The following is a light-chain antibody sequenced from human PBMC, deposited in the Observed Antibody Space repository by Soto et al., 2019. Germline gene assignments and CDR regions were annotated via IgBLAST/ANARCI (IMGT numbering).Light chain of an antibody. CDR1: QDIGDY. CDR2: AAS. J-gene: IGKJ3*01. V-gene: IGKV1-33*01. Sequence: DIQMTQSPSTLSGSVGDRVTITCRASQDIGDYLNWYRQKPGKAPKLLIYAASNLEPGVPSRFRGSGSGTEFSLTITSLQPEDIATYYCQQYDILPPFTFGPGTKVDIK. CDR3: QQYDILPPFT.